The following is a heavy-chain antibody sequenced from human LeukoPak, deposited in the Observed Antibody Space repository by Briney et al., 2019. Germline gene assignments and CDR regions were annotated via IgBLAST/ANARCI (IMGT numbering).Heavy chain of an antibody. V-gene: IGHV3-21*04. CDR1: GFTFSSYS. D-gene: IGHD2-15*01. J-gene: IGHJ5*02. Sequence: GGSLRLSCAASGFTFSSYSMNWVRQAPGKGLEWVSSISSSSSYIYYADSVKGRFTISRDNAKNSLYLEMNDLRGEDTAFYYCARATASANSGVHLNWFDSWGQGTRVTVSS. CDR3: ARATASANSGVHLNWFDS. CDR2: ISSSSSYI.